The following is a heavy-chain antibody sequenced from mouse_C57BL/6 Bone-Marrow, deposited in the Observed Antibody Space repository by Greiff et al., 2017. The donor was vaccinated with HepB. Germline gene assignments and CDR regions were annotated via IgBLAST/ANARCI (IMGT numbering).Heavy chain of an antibody. J-gene: IGHJ4*01. Sequence: QVQLQQPGAELVKPGASVKMSCKASGYTFTSYWITWVKQRPGQGLEWIGDIYPGSGSTNYNEKFKSKATLTVDTSSSTAYMQLSSLTSEDSAVYDCARSLRGYLGAMDYWGQGTSVTVSS. CDR2: IYPGSGST. D-gene: IGHD3-2*02. CDR1: GYTFTSYW. CDR3: ARSLRGYLGAMDY. V-gene: IGHV1-55*01.